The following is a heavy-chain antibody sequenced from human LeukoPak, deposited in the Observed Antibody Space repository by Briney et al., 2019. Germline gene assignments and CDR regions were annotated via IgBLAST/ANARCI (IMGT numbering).Heavy chain of an antibody. V-gene: IGHV4-39*01. CDR1: GGSISSSSYY. CDR2: IYYSGST. CDR3: ARGGQFEDYYDSSGPGYFDY. D-gene: IGHD3-22*01. J-gene: IGHJ4*02. Sequence: SETLSLTCTVSGGSISSSSYYWGWIRQPPGKGLEWIGSIYYSGSTYYNPSLKSRVTISVDTSKNQFSLKLSSVTAADTSVYYCARGGQFEDYYDSSGPGYFDYRGQGTLVTFSS.